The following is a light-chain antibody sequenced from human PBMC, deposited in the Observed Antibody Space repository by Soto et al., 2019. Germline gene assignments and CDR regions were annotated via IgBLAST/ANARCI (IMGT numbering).Light chain of an antibody. CDR2: LNSDGRH. V-gene: IGLV4-69*01. J-gene: IGLJ3*02. CDR1: SGYSSYA. CDR3: QTWGTGIQV. Sequence: QSVLTQSPSASASLGASVKLTCTLSSGYSSYAIAWHQQQPEKGPRYLMKLNSDGRHFKGDGIPDRFSGSSSGAERYLTIASLQSEDEADYYCQTWGTGIQVFGGGTKLTVL.